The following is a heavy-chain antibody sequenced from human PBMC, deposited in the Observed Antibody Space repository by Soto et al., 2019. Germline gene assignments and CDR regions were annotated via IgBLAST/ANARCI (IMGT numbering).Heavy chain of an antibody. D-gene: IGHD3-16*02. CDR2: IRSKAYGGTT. CDR3: TRDLPGIVHRFDL. V-gene: IGHV3-49*03. Sequence: GGSLRLSCTASGFTFGDYAMSWFRQAPGKGLEWVGFIRSKAYGGTTEYAASVKGRFTISRDDSKSIAYLQMDSLKTEDTAVYYCTRDLPGIVHRFDLWGQGTRVTVAS. J-gene: IGHJ5*02. CDR1: GFTFGDYA.